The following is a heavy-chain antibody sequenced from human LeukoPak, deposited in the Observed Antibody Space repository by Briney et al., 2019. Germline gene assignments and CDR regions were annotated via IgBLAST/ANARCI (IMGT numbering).Heavy chain of an antibody. Sequence: PGESLRLSCSASGFTFSSYSMNWVRQAPGKGLEWVAYISSSSKTIYYADSVKGRFTISRDNAKNSMYLQMTSLRDEDSAGYYCARDQGIFDYWGQGTLVTVSS. CDR3: ARDQGIFDY. V-gene: IGHV3-48*02. J-gene: IGHJ4*02. CDR2: ISSSSKTI. CDR1: GFTFSSYS.